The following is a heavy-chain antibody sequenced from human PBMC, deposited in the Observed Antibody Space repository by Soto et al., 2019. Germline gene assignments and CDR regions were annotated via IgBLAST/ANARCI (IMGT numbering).Heavy chain of an antibody. CDR1: GFTFSSYA. J-gene: IGHJ6*02. CDR3: ARGSAQLWFGELFYGMDV. Sequence: GGSLRLSCAASGFTFSSYAMSWVRQAPGKGLEWVSAISGSGGSTYYADSVKGRFTISRDNSKNTLYLQMNSLRAEDTAVYYCARGSAQLWFGELFYGMDVWGQGTTVTVSS. V-gene: IGHV3-23*01. D-gene: IGHD3-10*01. CDR2: ISGSGGST.